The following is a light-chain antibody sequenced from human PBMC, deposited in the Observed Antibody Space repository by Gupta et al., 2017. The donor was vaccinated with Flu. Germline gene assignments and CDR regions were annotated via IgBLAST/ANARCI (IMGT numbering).Light chain of an antibody. CDR1: QSVSSY. CDR3: QQRSNWPLT. J-gene: IGKJ4*01. V-gene: IGKV3-11*01. Sequence: IVLTPSPATLSLSPGERATLSCRASQSVSSYLAWYQQKPGQAPRLLIYDAPNRATGIPARCSGSGSGTDFTLTISSLEPEDFAVYYCQQRSNWPLTFGGGTKVEIK. CDR2: DAP.